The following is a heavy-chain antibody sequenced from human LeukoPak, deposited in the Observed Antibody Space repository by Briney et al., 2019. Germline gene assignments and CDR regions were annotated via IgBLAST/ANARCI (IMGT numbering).Heavy chain of an antibody. Sequence: ASVKVSCKASGYTLTGYYMHWVRQAPGQGLEWMGWINPNSGGTNYAQKFQGRVTMTRDTSISTAYMELSRLRSDDTAVYYCARGSGWELMVYYNWFDPWGQGTLVTVSS. CDR1: GYTLTGYY. J-gene: IGHJ5*02. D-gene: IGHD2-8*01. CDR3: ARGSGWELMVYYNWFDP. CDR2: INPNSGGT. V-gene: IGHV1-2*02.